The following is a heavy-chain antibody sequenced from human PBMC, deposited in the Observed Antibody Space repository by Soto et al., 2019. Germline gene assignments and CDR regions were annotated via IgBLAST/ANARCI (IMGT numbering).Heavy chain of an antibody. Sequence: GGSLRLSCAASGFTFSSYAMSWVRQAPGKGLEWVSAISGSGGSTYYADSVKGRFTISRDNSKNTLYLQMNSLRAEDTAVYYCAKGRRVGVAVVRVYYYYGMDVWGQGTTVTVSS. CDR3: AKGRRVGVAVVRVYYYYGMDV. V-gene: IGHV3-23*01. J-gene: IGHJ6*02. CDR2: ISGSGGST. CDR1: GFTFSSYA. D-gene: IGHD6-19*01.